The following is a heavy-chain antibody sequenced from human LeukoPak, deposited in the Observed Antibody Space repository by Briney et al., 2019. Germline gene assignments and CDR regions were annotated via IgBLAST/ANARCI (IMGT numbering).Heavy chain of an antibody. CDR2: IYYSGST. CDR3: ARHEYSGSYYGLSWFDP. Sequence: SETLSLTCTVSGGSISSSGYYRGWIRQPPGKGLEWIASIYYSGSTYYNPPLKGRVTISVDTSKNQLSLKLSSLTAADTAVYYCARHEYSGSYYGLSWFDPWGQGTLVTVSS. CDR1: GGSISSSGYY. J-gene: IGHJ5*02. V-gene: IGHV4-39*01. D-gene: IGHD1-26*01.